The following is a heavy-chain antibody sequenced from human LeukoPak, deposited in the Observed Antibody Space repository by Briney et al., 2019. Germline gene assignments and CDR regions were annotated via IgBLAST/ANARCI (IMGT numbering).Heavy chain of an antibody. D-gene: IGHD2-2*01. CDR2: MNPNSGNT. J-gene: IGHJ4*02. CDR3: ATDCSSTSCQGDY. V-gene: IGHV1-8*02. CDR1: GYTFTSYD. Sequence: ASVKVSCKASGYTFTSYDINWVRQATGQGLEWMGWMNPNSGNTGYAQKFQGRVTMTEDTSTDTAYMELSSLRSEDTAVYYCATDCSSTSCQGDYWGQGTLVTVSS.